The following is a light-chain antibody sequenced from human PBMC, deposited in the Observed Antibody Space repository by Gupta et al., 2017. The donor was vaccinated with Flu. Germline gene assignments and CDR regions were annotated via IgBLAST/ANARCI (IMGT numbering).Light chain of an antibody. CDR1: QNIDYW. J-gene: IGKJ1*01. V-gene: IGKV1-5*03. CDR2: KAS. Sequence: PSTLSASVGDRVTITCRASQNIDYWLAWYQQKPGRAPQLLIYKASILQSGVPSTFSGSGSGTEFSLTISSLQPDDFVTYYCQQYNFYPWTFGQGTKVEIK. CDR3: QQYNFYPWT.